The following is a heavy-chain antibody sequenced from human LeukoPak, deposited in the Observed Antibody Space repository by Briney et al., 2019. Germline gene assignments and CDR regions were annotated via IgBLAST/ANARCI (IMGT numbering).Heavy chain of an antibody. CDR1: DGSISSGSYY. D-gene: IGHD2-2*01. J-gene: IGHJ2*01. Sequence: PSETLSLTCTVSDGSISSGSYYWSWIRQPAGKGLEWIGRIYTSGSTNYNPSLKSRVTISVDTSKNQFSLKLSSVTAADTAVYYCARDRYCSSTSCSHNWYFDLWGRGTLVTVSS. V-gene: IGHV4-61*02. CDR3: ARDRYCSSTSCSHNWYFDL. CDR2: IYTSGST.